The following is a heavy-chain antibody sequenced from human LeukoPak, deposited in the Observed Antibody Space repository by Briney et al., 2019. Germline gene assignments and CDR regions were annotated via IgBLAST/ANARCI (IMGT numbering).Heavy chain of an antibody. Sequence: SVTLSLTCTVSGGSIHSYWWWIRPPAGKGLELIGRISGSGAITYNPALQGRLTISIDTSKNQFSLKLMCVTAADTAVYYCARDSGTTGEVKFDPWGQRTLVTVSS. V-gene: IGHV4-4*07. CDR1: GGSIHSYW. CDR2: ISGSGAI. J-gene: IGHJ5*02. D-gene: IGHD3-10*01. CDR3: ARDSGTTGEVKFDP.